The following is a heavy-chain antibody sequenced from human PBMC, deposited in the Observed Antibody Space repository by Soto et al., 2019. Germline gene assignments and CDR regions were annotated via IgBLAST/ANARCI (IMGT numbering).Heavy chain of an antibody. CDR1: GGTFSSYA. CDR3: ARDFGPRAAYYGMDV. D-gene: IGHD3-10*01. V-gene: IGHV1-69*13. CDR2: IIPIFGTA. Sequence: GASVKVSFKASGGTFSSYAISWVRQAPGQGLEWMGGIIPIFGTANYAQKFQGRVTITADESTSTAYMELSSLRSEDTAVYYCARDFGPRAAYYGMDVWGQGTTVTVSS. J-gene: IGHJ6*02.